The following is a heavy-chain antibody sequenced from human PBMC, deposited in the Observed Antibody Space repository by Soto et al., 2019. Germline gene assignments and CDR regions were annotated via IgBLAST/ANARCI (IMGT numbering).Heavy chain of an antibody. CDR1: GYTFTSYD. CDR2: MNPNSGNT. Sequence: QVQLVQSGAEVKKPGASMKVSCKASGYTFTSYDINWVRQATGQGLEWMGWMNPNSGNTGYAQKFQGRVTMTRNTSIGTAYMGLSSLRSEDTAVYYCARERTGTTSMDVWGQGTTVTVSS. V-gene: IGHV1-8*01. D-gene: IGHD1-1*01. CDR3: ARERTGTTSMDV. J-gene: IGHJ6*02.